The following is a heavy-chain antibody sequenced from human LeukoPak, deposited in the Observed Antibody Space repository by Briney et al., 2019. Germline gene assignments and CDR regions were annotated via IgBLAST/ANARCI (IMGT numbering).Heavy chain of an antibody. J-gene: IGHJ4*02. D-gene: IGHD3-10*01. CDR3: ARDQGMFDY. CDR1: GGSISSYY. CDR2: IYNSGGT. V-gene: IGHV4-59*01. Sequence: SETLSLTCTVSGGSISSYYWNWIRQPPGKGLEWIGYIYNSGGTNYNTSLKSRVTISVDTSKNQFSLKLSSVTAADTAVYYCARDQGMFDYWGQGTLVTVSS.